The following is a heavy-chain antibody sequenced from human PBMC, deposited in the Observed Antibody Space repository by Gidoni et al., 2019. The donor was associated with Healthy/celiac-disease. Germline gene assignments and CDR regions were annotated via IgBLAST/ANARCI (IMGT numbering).Heavy chain of an antibody. V-gene: IGHV4-4*02. CDR3: ARAPTSIFGVVTSGYYFDY. Sequence: QVQLQESGPGLVKPSRTLSLTCAVSGGSISSSKWWSWVRQPPGKVLEWIGEIYHSGSTNYNPSLKSRVTISVDKSKNQFSLKLSSVTAADTAVYYCARAPTSIFGVVTSGYYFDYWGQGTLVTVSS. J-gene: IGHJ4*02. CDR2: IYHSGST. CDR1: GGSISSSKW. D-gene: IGHD3-3*01.